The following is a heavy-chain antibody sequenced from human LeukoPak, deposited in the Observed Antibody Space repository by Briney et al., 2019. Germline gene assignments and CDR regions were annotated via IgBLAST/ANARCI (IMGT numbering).Heavy chain of an antibody. CDR1: GGSISSSSYY. V-gene: IGHV4-39*01. Sequence: SETLSLTCTVSGGSISSSSYYWGWIRQPPGKGLEWVGSIYYSGSTHYNPSLKSRVTISVDTSKNQFSLKLSSVTAADTAVYYCARTSRKQQLGSRWGYYYYMDVWGKGTTVTVSS. J-gene: IGHJ6*03. CDR2: IYYSGST. D-gene: IGHD6-13*01. CDR3: ARTSRKQQLGSRWGYYYYMDV.